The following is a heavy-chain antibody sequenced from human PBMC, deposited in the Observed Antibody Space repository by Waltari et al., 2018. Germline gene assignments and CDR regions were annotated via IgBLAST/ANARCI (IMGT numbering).Heavy chain of an antibody. CDR3: ARDNTNWSFDY. Sequence: QVQLVQSGAEVKKPGASVKVSCKASGYTSTTYNMHWVRQAPGQGLEWMGIINPRGDFITYARQFRGRVTMTIDTSTSTVYMELSSLRSEDTAVYSCARDNTNWSFDYWGQGTLVTVSS. V-gene: IGHV1-46*01. CDR2: INPRGDFI. J-gene: IGHJ4*02. D-gene: IGHD1-1*01. CDR1: GYTSTTYN.